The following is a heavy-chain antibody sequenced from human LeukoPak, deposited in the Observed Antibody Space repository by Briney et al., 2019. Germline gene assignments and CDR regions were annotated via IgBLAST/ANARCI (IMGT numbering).Heavy chain of an antibody. CDR2: INTNSGDT. Sequence: ASVKVSCKASGFTFTAYDLHWVRQAPGHGPEWMGRINTNSGDTNYGQKFQDRVTMTMDTSITTVYMELSRLTSDDTAVYYCARDRLSAAGRGGWGPGTLVTVSS. J-gene: IGHJ4*02. D-gene: IGHD6-13*01. CDR1: GFTFTAYD. V-gene: IGHV1-2*06. CDR3: ARDRLSAAGRGG.